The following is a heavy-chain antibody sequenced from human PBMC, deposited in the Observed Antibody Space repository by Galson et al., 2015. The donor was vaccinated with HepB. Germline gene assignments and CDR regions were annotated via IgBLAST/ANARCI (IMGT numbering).Heavy chain of an antibody. D-gene: IGHD6-19*01. CDR1: SGSISGYY. CDR3: ARLIAVAGTDDWFDP. V-gene: IGHV4-59*08. CDR2: IHYSGRT. Sequence: LSLTCTVSSGSISGYYWSWIRQPPGKGLEWIAYIHYSGRTNYNPSLKGRLTISVDTSKNLFSLKLGSVTAADTAVYYCARLIAVAGTDDWFDPWGQGILVTVSS. J-gene: IGHJ5*02.